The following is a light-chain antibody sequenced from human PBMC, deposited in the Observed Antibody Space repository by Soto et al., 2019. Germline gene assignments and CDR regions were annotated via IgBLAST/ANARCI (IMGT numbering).Light chain of an antibody. CDR1: QSVRSS. CDR3: QQYYYWPSNS. V-gene: IGKV3-15*01. J-gene: IGKJ2*03. CDR2: DAS. Sequence: EVVMTQSPATLSVSPGERATLSCWASQSVRSSLAWYQQKPGQAPRLLIYDASARATDIPARFSGSGSGTEFTLTISRLEPEDFAVYYCQQYYYWPSNSFGQGTK.